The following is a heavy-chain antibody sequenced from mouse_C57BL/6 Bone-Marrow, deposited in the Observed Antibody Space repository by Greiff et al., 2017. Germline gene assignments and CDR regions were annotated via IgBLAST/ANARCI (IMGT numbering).Heavy chain of an antibody. CDR2: INPNNGGT. CDR1: GYTFTDYN. Sequence: EVQLQQSGPELVKPGASVKMSCKASGYTFTDYNMHWVKQSHGKSLEWIGYINPNNGGTSYNQKFKGKATLTVNKSSSTAYVELRSLTSEDSAVYYCARRRPTTVVAPRYFDVWGTGTTVTVSS. CDR3: ARRRPTTVVAPRYFDV. J-gene: IGHJ1*03. V-gene: IGHV1-22*01. D-gene: IGHD1-1*01.